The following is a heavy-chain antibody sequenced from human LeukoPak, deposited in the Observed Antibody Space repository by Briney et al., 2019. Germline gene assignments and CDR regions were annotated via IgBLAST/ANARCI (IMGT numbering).Heavy chain of an antibody. J-gene: IGHJ6*03. V-gene: IGHV1-18*01. Sequence: ASVKVSCKASGYTFTSYGISWVRQAPGQGLVWMGWISAYNGNTNYAQKLQGRVTMTTDTSTSTAYMELRSLRSDDTAVYYCAREGGSSSSSYYYYYMDVWGKGTTVTVSS. CDR2: ISAYNGNT. CDR1: GYTFTSYG. D-gene: IGHD6-6*01. CDR3: AREGGSSSSSYYYYYMDV.